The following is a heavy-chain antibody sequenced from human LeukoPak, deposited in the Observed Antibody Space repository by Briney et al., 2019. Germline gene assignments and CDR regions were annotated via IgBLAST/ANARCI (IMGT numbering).Heavy chain of an antibody. J-gene: IGHJ4*02. CDR1: GVSFSGYY. Sequence: PSETLSLTCAVSGVSFSGYYRSWIRLPPGKGPEWIGEISHSGRTSYNPSLKGRVTISLDTSMNHFSLNLRFVTAADTAVYYCTRTSPGIPLDFWGQGTLVTVSS. V-gene: IGHV4-34*01. CDR3: TRTSPGIPLDF. D-gene: IGHD1-26*01. CDR2: ISHSGRT.